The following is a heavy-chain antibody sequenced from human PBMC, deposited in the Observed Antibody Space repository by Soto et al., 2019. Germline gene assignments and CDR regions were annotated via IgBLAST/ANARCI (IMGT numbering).Heavy chain of an antibody. CDR2: IWYDGINK. J-gene: IGHJ5*02. D-gene: IGHD2-2*02. Sequence: GGSLRLSCAASGFTFSSYGIHWVRQAPCKGLEWVAVIWYDGINKYYADSVEGRFTISRDNSKNTLYLQMNSLRAEDTAVYYFTRGRIVVVPAAIRGIRKWFEPCGQGTLV. V-gene: IGHV3-33*01. CDR3: TRGRIVVVPAAIRGIRKWFEP. CDR1: GFTFSSYG.